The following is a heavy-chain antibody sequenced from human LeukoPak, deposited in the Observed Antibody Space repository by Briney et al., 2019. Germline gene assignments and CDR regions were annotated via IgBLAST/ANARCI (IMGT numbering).Heavy chain of an antibody. V-gene: IGHV3-23*01. Sequence: GGSLRLSCAASGFTFSSYAMSWVRQAPGKGLEWVSAISGSGGSTYYADSVKGRFTISRDNSKNTLYLQMNSLRAEDTAVYYCARDGYDSSGYYYSGHYYYGMDVWGQGTTVTVSS. CDR3: ARDGYDSSGYYYSGHYYYGMDV. CDR2: ISGSGGST. J-gene: IGHJ6*02. D-gene: IGHD3-22*01. CDR1: GFTFSSYA.